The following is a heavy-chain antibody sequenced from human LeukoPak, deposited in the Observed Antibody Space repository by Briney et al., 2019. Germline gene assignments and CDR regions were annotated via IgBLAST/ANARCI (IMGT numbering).Heavy chain of an antibody. V-gene: IGHV3-15*01. CDR2: IKKQTDGRTT. CDR3: AWGGPKIES. J-gene: IGHJ4*02. D-gene: IGHD3-3*01. CDR1: GFTFSSYW. Sequence: GGSLRLSCAASGFTFSSYWMSWVRQAPRKGLEWVAQIKKQTDGRTTDYVAYTAPVKGRFTISRDDSQNTLFLQMDSLKTEDTAIYYCAWGGPKIESWGQGTPVTVSS.